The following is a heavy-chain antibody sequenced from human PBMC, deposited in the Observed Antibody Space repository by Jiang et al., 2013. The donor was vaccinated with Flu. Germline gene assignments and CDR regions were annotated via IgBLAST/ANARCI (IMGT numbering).Heavy chain of an antibody. V-gene: IGHV4-59*01. J-gene: IGHJ1*01. D-gene: IGHD2-21*01. CDR2: IYYSGST. CDR3: ARVSIYSRERYFQH. CDR1: GGSISSYY. Sequence: PGLVKPSETLSLTCTVSGGSISSYYWSWIRQPPGKGLEWIGYIYYSGSTNYNPSLKSRVTISVDTSKNQFSLKLSSVTAADTAVYYCARVSIYSRERYFQHWGQGTLVTVSS.